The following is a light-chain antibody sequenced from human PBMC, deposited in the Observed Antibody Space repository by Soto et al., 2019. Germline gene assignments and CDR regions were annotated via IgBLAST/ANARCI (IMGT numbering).Light chain of an antibody. V-gene: IGLV2-14*01. CDR2: DVS. J-gene: IGLJ2*01. CDR1: SSDVGGYNY. Sequence: QSVLTQPASVSGSPGQSITISCTGTSSDVGGYNYVSWYQQHPGKAPKLMIYDVSNRPSGVSNRFSGSKSGNTASLTISGLQAEDETDYYCSSYTTISPHVVFGEGTKLTVL. CDR3: SSYTTISPHVV.